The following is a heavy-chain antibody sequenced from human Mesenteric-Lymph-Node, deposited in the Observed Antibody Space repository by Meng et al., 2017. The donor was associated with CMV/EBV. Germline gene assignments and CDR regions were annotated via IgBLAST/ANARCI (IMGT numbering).Heavy chain of an antibody. CDR1: GYTVSGSY. D-gene: IGHD3-16*01. J-gene: IGHJ1*01. Sequence: GESLKISCTISGYTVSGSYMNWVRQAPGKGLEWVSVIFGAEETNYADSVKGRFIISRDISKNMVFLQMNRLRLEDTAVYYCARDADLGWGQGTVVTVSS. V-gene: IGHV3-66*02. CDR3: ARDADLG. CDR2: IFGAEET.